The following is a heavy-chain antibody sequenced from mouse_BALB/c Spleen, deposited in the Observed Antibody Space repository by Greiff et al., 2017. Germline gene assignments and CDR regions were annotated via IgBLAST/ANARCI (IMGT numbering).Heavy chain of an antibody. Sequence: QLQQSGAELVKPGASVKLSCTASGFNIKDTYMHWVKQRPEQGLEWIGRIDPANGNTKYDPKFQGKATITADTSSNTAYLQLSSLTSEDTAVYYCARGGRPRAWFAYWGQGTLVTVSA. D-gene: IGHD1-2*01. V-gene: IGHV14-3*02. CDR1: GFNIKDTY. CDR2: IDPANGNT. J-gene: IGHJ3*01. CDR3: ARGGRPRAWFAY.